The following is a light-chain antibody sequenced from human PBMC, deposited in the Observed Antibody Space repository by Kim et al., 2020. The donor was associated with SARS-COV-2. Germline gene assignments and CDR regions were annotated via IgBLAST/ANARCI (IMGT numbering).Light chain of an antibody. CDR1: KLGDKY. CDR3: QSWDSSTVVV. V-gene: IGLV3-1*01. J-gene: IGLJ2*01. CDR2: QDT. Sequence: SYELTQPPSVSVSPGQTASITCSGAKLGDKYACWYQQKPGQSPVLVLYQDTKRPSGIPERFSGSNSGNTATLTISGTQAMDEADYYCQSWDSSTVVVFGG.